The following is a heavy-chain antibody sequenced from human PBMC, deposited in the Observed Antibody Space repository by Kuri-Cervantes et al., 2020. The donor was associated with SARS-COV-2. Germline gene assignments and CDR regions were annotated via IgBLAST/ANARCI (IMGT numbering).Heavy chain of an antibody. CDR3: ARDASRGAVAGFDY. CDR2: IYYSGST. V-gene: IGHV4-59*11. CDR1: GGSISSHY. D-gene: IGHD6-19*01. J-gene: IGHJ4*02. Sequence: SETLSLTCTVSGGSISSHYWSWIRQPPGKGLEWIGYIYYSGSTNYNPSLKSRVTISVDTSKNQFSLKLSSVTAADTAVYYCARDASRGAVAGFDYWGQGTLVTVSS.